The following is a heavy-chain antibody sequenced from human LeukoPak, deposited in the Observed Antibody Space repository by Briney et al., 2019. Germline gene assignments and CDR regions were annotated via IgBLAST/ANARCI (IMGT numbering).Heavy chain of an antibody. J-gene: IGHJ1*01. CDR3: ATGPLALVVVITPYFQH. Sequence: PGGSLRLSCVASGFIVSNNYMSWVRQAPGKGLEWVSVLYNAGSTYYADSVKGRFTISRDNSKNTLYLQMYSLRAEDTAVYYCATGPLALVVVITPYFQHWGQGTLVTVSS. D-gene: IGHD3-22*01. V-gene: IGHV3-53*01. CDR1: GFIVSNNY. CDR2: LYNAGST.